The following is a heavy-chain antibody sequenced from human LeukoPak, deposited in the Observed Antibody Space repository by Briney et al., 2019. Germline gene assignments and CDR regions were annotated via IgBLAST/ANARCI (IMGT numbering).Heavy chain of an antibody. CDR3: ARSPYSSSLCYFDY. CDR1: GYRFTNYW. J-gene: IGHJ4*02. Sequence: GESLKISCKGSGYRFTNYWIGWVRQMPGKGLEWMGIIYPGDSDTRYSPSLQGQVTISADKSISTAYLQWSSLKASDTAMYYCARSPYSSSLCYFDYWGQGTLVTVSS. V-gene: IGHV5-51*01. D-gene: IGHD6-6*01. CDR2: IYPGDSDT.